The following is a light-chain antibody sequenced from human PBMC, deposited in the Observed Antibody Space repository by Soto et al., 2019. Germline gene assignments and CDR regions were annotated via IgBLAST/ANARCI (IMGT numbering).Light chain of an antibody. CDR2: DVT. Sequence: QSVLTQPASVSGSPGQSITISCTGTSSDVGGYIYVSWYQQHPGKAPKLMIYDVTSGPSGVSCRFSGSKSGNTASLTISRLHAEDEADYYCTLYTTSSSYVFGTGTKGTVL. CDR3: TLYTTSSSYV. CDR1: SSDVGGYIY. J-gene: IGLJ1*01. V-gene: IGLV2-14*01.